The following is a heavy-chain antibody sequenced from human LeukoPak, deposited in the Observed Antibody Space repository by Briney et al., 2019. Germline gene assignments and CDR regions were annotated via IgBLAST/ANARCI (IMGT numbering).Heavy chain of an antibody. CDR1: GFTFSSYA. CDR2: ISGSGGST. Sequence: GGSLRLSCAASGFTFSSYAMSWVRQAPGQGLEWVSAISGSGGSTYYADPVKGRFTISRDNSKNTLYLQMNSLRAEDTAVYYCAKDGDPYYGDYAPYYFDYWGQGTLVTVSS. J-gene: IGHJ4*02. D-gene: IGHD4-17*01. V-gene: IGHV3-23*01. CDR3: AKDGDPYYGDYAPYYFDY.